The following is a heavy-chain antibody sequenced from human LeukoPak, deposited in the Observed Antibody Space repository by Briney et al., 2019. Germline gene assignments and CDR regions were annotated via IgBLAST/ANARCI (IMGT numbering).Heavy chain of an antibody. CDR1: GGSFSGYH. D-gene: IGHD6-6*01. CDR3: ARAPAYSSSRRVNYYYYYMDV. CDR2: INHSGST. Sequence: SETLSLTCAVYGGSFSGYHWSWIRQPPGKGLEWIGEINHSGSTNYNPSLKSRVTISVDTSKNQFSLKLSSVTAADTAVYYCARAPAYSSSRRVNYYYYYMDVWGKGTTVTVSS. V-gene: IGHV4-34*01. J-gene: IGHJ6*03.